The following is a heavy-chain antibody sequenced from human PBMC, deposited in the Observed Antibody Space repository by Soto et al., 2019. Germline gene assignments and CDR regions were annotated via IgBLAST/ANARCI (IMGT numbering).Heavy chain of an antibody. CDR2: ISWDGETT. Sequence: EVHLVDSGGVAVKPGGSLRLSCAASGFTFDDHNMHWIRQGPGKGLEWVSLISWDGETTFYADSVKGRFTVSSDNTRNCLYLQMSALTTEDSGLYYCASSQGDYWGQGTLVTVAS. CDR1: GFTFDDHN. V-gene: IGHV3-43*01. J-gene: IGHJ4*02. CDR3: ASSQGDY.